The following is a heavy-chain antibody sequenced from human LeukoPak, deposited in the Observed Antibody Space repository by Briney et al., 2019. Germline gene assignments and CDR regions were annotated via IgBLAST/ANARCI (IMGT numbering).Heavy chain of an antibody. J-gene: IGHJ3*02. V-gene: IGHV3-48*04. Sequence: GGSLRLSCAASGFTFSSYSMNWVRQAPGKGLEWVSYISSSSSTIYYADSVKGRFTISRDNAKNSLYLQMNSLRAEDTAVYYCARDLMGSLGAFDIWGQGTMVTVSS. CDR2: ISSSSSTI. CDR1: GFTFSSYS. CDR3: ARDLMGSLGAFDI.